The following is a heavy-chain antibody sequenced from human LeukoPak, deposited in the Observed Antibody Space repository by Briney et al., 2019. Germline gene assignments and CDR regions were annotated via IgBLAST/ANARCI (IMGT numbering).Heavy chain of an antibody. CDR3: ASSSWPVGAFDI. D-gene: IGHD6-13*01. V-gene: IGHV4-59*08. J-gene: IGHJ3*02. CDR2: IYYSGST. CDR1: GGSISSYY. Sequence: SETLSLTCTVSGGSISSYYWSWIRQPPGKGLEWIGYIYYSGSTNYNPSLQSRVTLSVDTSKNQFSLKLDSVTAADTAVYYCASSSWPVGAFDIWGQGTMVTVSS.